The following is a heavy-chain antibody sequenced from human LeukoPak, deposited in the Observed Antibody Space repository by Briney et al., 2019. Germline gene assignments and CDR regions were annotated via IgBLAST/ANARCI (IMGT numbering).Heavy chain of an antibody. V-gene: IGHV4-39*01. J-gene: IGHJ6*03. D-gene: IGHD3-3*01. CDR1: GGSISSSSYY. Sequence: SETLPLTCTVSGGSISSSSYYWGWIRQPPGKGLEWIGSIYYSGSTYYNPSLKSRVTISVDTSKNQFSLKLSSVTAADTAVYYCAGHPLGDFWSGYSYYYYMDVWGKGTTVTVSS. CDR3: AGHPLGDFWSGYSYYYYMDV. CDR2: IYYSGST.